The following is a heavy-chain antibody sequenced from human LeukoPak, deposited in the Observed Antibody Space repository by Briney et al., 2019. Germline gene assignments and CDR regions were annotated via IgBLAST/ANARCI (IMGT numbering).Heavy chain of an antibody. V-gene: IGHV1-46*01. D-gene: IGHD5-18*01. J-gene: IGHJ2*01. CDR3: ARDIGDSYGGYWYFDL. CDR1: GYTFTSYY. Sequence: GASVKVSCKASGYTFTSYYMHWVRQAPGQGLEWMGIINPSGGSTSYAQKFQGRVTMTRDMSTSTVYMELSSLRSEDTAVYYCARDIGDSYGGYWYFDLWGRGTLVTVSS. CDR2: INPSGGST.